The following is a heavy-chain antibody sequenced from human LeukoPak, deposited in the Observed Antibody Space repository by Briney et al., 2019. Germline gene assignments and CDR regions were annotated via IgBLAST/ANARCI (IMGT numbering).Heavy chain of an antibody. J-gene: IGHJ4*02. Sequence: GGSLRLSCAASGFTFRSYAMSWVRQAPGKGLEWVSAISGSGGSTYYADSVKGRFTISRDNSKDTLYLQMNSLRAEDTAVYYCAKGSLGSLAGYFDYWGQGTLVTVSS. V-gene: IGHV3-23*01. CDR2: ISGSGGST. D-gene: IGHD1-26*01. CDR3: AKGSLGSLAGYFDY. CDR1: GFTFRSYA.